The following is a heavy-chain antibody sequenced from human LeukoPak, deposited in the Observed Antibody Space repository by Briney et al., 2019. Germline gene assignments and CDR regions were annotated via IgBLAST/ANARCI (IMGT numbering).Heavy chain of an antibody. Sequence: GGSLRLSCVASGFTFSSYTMNWVRQAPGKGLAWVSYISSNGSSIYYADSVKGRFTISRDNAKNSLYLQMNSLRAEDTAVYYCARNDWFDPWGQGTLVTVSS. CDR2: ISSNGSSI. CDR3: ARNDWFDP. J-gene: IGHJ5*02. CDR1: GFTFSSYT. V-gene: IGHV3-48*01.